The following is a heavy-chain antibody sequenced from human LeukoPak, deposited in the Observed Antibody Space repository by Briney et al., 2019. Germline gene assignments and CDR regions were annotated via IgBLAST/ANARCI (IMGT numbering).Heavy chain of an antibody. V-gene: IGHV4-39*01. Sequence: SETLSLICTVSGGSINSSSYYWGWIRQPPGRRLEWLGSISYDGSTYYNPSLNSRLTISVDTSKNQFSLKLRSVTAADTAVYYCARHATALITYYFDYWGQGTLVTVSS. CDR3: ARHATALITYYFDY. J-gene: IGHJ4*02. D-gene: IGHD1-14*01. CDR1: GGSINSSSYY. CDR2: ISYDGST.